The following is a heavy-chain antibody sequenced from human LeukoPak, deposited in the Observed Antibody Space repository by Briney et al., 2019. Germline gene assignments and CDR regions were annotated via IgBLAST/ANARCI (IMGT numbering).Heavy chain of an antibody. CDR2: IKGSDK. V-gene: IGHV3-7*01. CDR1: GFTFSNYW. J-gene: IGHJ4*02. D-gene: IGHD1-7*01. Sequence: GGSLRLSCVDSGFTFSNYWMNWVRQAPGKGLEWVANIKGSDKGHVDSVKGRFSVSRDDARNSLYLQMDSLRAEDTAVYYCARDVGWNYDLWGQGTVVRVSS. CDR3: ARDVGWNYDL.